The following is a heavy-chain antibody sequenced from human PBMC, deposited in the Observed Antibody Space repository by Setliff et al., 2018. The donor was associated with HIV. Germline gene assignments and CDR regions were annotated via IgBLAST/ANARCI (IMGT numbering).Heavy chain of an antibody. J-gene: IGHJ4*02. Sequence: SETLSLTCTVSGSSINSGYYWGWIRQSPGKGLQWVGIIYHNGTSYYDPSLKSRVTISLSTSKNQFYLRLTSVTAADTAVYYCTRHGAYYEFLTYYYPRYSFDFWGQGTLVTVSS. CDR1: GSSINSGYY. CDR2: IYHNGTS. CDR3: TRHGAYYEFLTYYYPRYSFDF. D-gene: IGHD3-9*01. V-gene: IGHV4-38-2*02.